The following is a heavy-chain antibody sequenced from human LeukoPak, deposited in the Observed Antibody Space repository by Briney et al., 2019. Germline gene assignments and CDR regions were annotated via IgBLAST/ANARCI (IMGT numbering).Heavy chain of an antibody. CDR1: GGSISSSSYY. Sequence: PSETLSLTCTVSGGSISSSSYYWGWIRQPPGKGLEWIGSAYYSGSTYYNPSLKSRVTISVDTSKNQFSLKLSSVTAADTAVYYCARGPMQIDYWGQGTLVTVSS. CDR3: ARGPMQIDY. J-gene: IGHJ4*02. V-gene: IGHV4-39*07. CDR2: AYYSGST.